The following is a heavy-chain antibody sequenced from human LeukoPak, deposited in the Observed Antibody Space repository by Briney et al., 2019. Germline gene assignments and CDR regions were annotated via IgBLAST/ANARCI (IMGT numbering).Heavy chain of an antibody. V-gene: IGHV3-21*01. CDR1: AFSFRSYS. D-gene: IGHD3-22*01. J-gene: IGHJ4*02. CDR3: ASPRGASGYFDC. CDR2: ISSDSSYI. Sequence: PGGSLRLSCAASAFSFRSYSMNWVRQAPGKGLEGVSSISSDSSYIYYADSVKGRFTISRDNAKNSLYLQMNSLRAEDTAVYYCASPRGASGYFDCWGQGTLVTVSS.